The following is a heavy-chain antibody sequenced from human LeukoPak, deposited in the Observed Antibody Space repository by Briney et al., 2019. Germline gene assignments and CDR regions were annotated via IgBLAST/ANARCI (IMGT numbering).Heavy chain of an antibody. CDR1: GFTFSSYS. CDR3: ARDRTTTVTTGFDY. Sequence: PGGSLRLSCAASGFTFSSYSMNWVRQAPGKGLEWVSSISSSSSYIYYADSVKGRFTISRDNAKNSLYLQMNSLRAEDTAVYYCARDRTTTVTTGFDYWGQGTLVTVSS. D-gene: IGHD4-11*01. J-gene: IGHJ4*02. CDR2: ISSSSSYI. V-gene: IGHV3-21*01.